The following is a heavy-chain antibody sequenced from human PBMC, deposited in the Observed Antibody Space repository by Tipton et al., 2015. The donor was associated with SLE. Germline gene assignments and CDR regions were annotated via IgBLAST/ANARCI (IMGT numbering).Heavy chain of an antibody. V-gene: IGHV3-73*01. CDR2: IRSKTNDYAT. CDR3: TRQWGGALPGY. J-gene: IGHJ4*02. D-gene: IGHD3-16*01. CDR1: GFTFSDFA. Sequence: GSLRLSCAASGFTFSDFALHWVRQASGKGLEWVGRIRSKTNDYATTYAASVKGRFTISRDDSKNTAYLQMNSLKTEDTAVYYCTRQWGGALPGYWGKGTLVTVSS.